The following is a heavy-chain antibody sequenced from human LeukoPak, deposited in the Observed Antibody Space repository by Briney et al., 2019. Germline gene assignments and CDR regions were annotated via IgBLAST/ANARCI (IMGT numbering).Heavy chain of an antibody. V-gene: IGHV1-18*01. J-gene: IGHJ4*02. CDR1: GYSSTNYG. CDR2: IHIYRGNT. Sequence: ASVKVSCKASGYSSTNYGISWVRQAPGQGLEWMGWIHIYRGNTNYAQKFQGRVTMTTDTSTSTVYMEVRSLRSDDTAVYYCARTYYYDSSGYYYYWGQGTLVTVSS. D-gene: IGHD3-22*01. CDR3: ARTYYYDSSGYYYY.